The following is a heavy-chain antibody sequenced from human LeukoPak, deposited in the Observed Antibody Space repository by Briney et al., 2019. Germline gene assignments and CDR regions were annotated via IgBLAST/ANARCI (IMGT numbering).Heavy chain of an antibody. Sequence: GGSLRLSCAASGFTFSSYSMNWVRQAPGKGLEWVSSISSSSSYIYYADSVKGRFTISRDNAKNSLYLQMNSLRAEDTAVYYCAKDLYYIVGATFQHWGQGTLVTVSS. J-gene: IGHJ1*01. D-gene: IGHD1-26*01. CDR2: ISSSSSYI. V-gene: IGHV3-21*04. CDR3: AKDLYYIVGATFQH. CDR1: GFTFSSYS.